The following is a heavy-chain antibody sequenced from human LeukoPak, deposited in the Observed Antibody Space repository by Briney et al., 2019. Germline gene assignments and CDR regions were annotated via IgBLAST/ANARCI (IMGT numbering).Heavy chain of an antibody. CDR2: IYPGDSDT. Sequence: GESLKISCKGSGYSFTTHWIGWVRQMPGKGLEWMGVIYPGDSDTRYSPSFQGQVTISADKSTSTAYLQWSSLKASDTAMYYCARPPTTMTKLAFDIWGQGTMVTVSS. D-gene: IGHD4-17*01. V-gene: IGHV5-51*01. CDR1: GYSFTTHW. CDR3: ARPPTTMTKLAFDI. J-gene: IGHJ3*02.